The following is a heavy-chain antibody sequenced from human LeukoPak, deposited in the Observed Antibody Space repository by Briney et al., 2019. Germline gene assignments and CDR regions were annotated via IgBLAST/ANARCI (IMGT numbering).Heavy chain of an antibody. CDR3: ARRGYDFSLGYYYYYMDV. CDR1: GYSFTSYW. J-gene: IGHJ6*03. Sequence: GESLKISCRGSGYSFTSYWIGWVRQMPGKGLEWMGIIYPGDSDTRYSPSFQGQVTISADKSISTAYLQWSSLKASDTAMYYCARRGYDFSLGYYYYYMDVWGKGTTVTVSS. V-gene: IGHV5-51*01. D-gene: IGHD5-12*01. CDR2: IYPGDSDT.